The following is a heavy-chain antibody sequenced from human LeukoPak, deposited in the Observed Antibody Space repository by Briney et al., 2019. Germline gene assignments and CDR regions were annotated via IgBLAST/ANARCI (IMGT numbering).Heavy chain of an antibody. J-gene: IGHJ4*02. V-gene: IGHV3-53*01. CDR3: ASWPGGWYGEDS. CDR1: GFTVSSNY. Sequence: GGSLRLSCAASGFTVSSNYMSWVRQAPGKGLEWVSVIYGGGSAYYADSVKGRFTISRDTSKNTLYLQMNSLRAEDTAVYYCASWPGGWYGEDSWGQGTLVTVSS. D-gene: IGHD6-19*01. CDR2: IYGGGSA.